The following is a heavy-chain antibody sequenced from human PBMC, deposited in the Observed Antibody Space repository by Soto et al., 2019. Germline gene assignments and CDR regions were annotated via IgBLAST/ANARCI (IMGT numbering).Heavy chain of an antibody. V-gene: IGHV1-69*13. CDR3: AREVGRLGSSGAFDY. Sequence: ASVKVSCKASGGTFSSYAISWVRQAPGQGLEWMGGIIPIFGTANYAQKFQGRVTITADESTSTAYMELSSLRSEDTAVYYCAREVGRLGSSGAFDYWGQGTLVIVYS. CDR1: GGTFSSYA. J-gene: IGHJ4*02. CDR2: IIPIFGTA. D-gene: IGHD6-6*01.